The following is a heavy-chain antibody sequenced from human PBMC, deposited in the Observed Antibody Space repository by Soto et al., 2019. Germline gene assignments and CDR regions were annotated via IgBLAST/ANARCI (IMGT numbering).Heavy chain of an antibody. CDR1: GFTFSSYG. D-gene: IGHD3-10*01. Sequence: QVQLVESGGGVVQPGRSLRLSCAASGFTFSSYGMHWVRQAPGKGLGWGAVVSYDGSNKYYADSLKGRFTISRDNSNKTLYLKMNSLRAEDTAVYYCTTYHGSGSYGAFDIWGQGTMVTVSS. CDR3: TTYHGSGSYGAFDI. CDR2: VSYDGSNK. J-gene: IGHJ3*02. V-gene: IGHV3-30*03.